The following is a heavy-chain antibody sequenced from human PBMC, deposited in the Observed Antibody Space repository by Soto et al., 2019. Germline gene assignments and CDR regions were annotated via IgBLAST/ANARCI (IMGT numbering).Heavy chain of an antibody. Sequence: EVQLVESGGGLVQPGGSLRLSCAASGFTVSSNYMSWVRQAPGKGLEWVSVIYSGGSTYYADSVKGRFTISRDNSKNTLYLQMNSLRAEDTAVYCCARGRYCSSTSCYGSLYYFDYWGQGTLVTVSS. V-gene: IGHV3-66*01. CDR3: ARGRYCSSTSCYGSLYYFDY. CDR2: IYSGGST. D-gene: IGHD2-2*01. J-gene: IGHJ4*02. CDR1: GFTVSSNY.